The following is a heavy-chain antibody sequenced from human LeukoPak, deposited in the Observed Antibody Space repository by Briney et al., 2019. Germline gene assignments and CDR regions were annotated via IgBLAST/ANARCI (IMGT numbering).Heavy chain of an antibody. CDR1: GFTFSSYS. V-gene: IGHV3-48*02. CDR2: ISSSSSTI. CDR3: ARVFGRGHYDILTGYSSTHFDY. D-gene: IGHD3-9*01. Sequence: PGGSEALFCAASGFTFSSYSMNWVRQAPGKGLEWVSYISSSSSTIYYADSVKGRFTISRYNAKNSLYLQMNSLRDEDTAVYYCARVFGRGHYDILTGYSSTHFDYWGQGTMVTVSS. J-gene: IGHJ4*03.